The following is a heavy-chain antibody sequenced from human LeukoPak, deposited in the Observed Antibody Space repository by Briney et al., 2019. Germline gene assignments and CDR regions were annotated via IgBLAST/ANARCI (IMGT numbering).Heavy chain of an antibody. Sequence: SVKVSCKASGGTFSSYTISWVRQAPGQGLEWMGRIIPILGLANYAQKFQGRVTITADKSTGTAYMELSSLRSEDTAVYYCASSEHCSSTSCYGSWGQGTLVTVSS. CDR1: GGTFSSYT. CDR3: ASSEHCSSTSCYGS. D-gene: IGHD2-2*01. J-gene: IGHJ4*02. V-gene: IGHV1-69*02. CDR2: IIPILGLA.